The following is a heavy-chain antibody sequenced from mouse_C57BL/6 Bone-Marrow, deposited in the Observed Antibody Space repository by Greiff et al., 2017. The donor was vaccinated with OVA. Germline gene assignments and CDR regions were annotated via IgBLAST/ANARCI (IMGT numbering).Heavy chain of an antibody. CDR3: AREGYYAFDY. D-gene: IGHD2-3*01. CDR1: GYTFTDYY. CDR2: INPYNGGT. J-gene: IGHJ2*01. V-gene: IGHV1-19*01. Sequence: EVQLVESGPVLVKPGASVKMSCKASGYTFTDYYMNWVKQSHGKSLEWIGVINPYNGGTSYNQKFKGKATLTVDKSSSTSYMELNSLTSEDSAVYSCAREGYYAFDYWGQGTTLTVSS.